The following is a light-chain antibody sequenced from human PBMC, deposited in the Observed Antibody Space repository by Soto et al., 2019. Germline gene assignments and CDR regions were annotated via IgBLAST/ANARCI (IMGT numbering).Light chain of an antibody. CDR2: EVS. J-gene: IGLJ1*01. V-gene: IGLV2-23*02. CDR1: SSDVGSYNL. Sequence: QLVLTQPASVSGSPGQSITISCTGTSSDVGSYNLVSWYQQHPGKAPKLMIYEVSKRPSGVSNRFSGSKSGNTASLTISGLQAEDEADYYCCSYAGGSTSYVFGTGTKLTVL. CDR3: CSYAGGSTSYV.